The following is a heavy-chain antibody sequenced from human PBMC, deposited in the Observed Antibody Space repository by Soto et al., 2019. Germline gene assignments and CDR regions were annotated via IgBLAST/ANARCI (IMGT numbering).Heavy chain of an antibody. CDR2: ISYDGSNK. V-gene: IGHV3-30*18. CDR3: AKACLWFGSHPTYGMDV. D-gene: IGHD3-10*01. CDR1: GFTFSSYG. J-gene: IGHJ6*02. Sequence: GGSLRLSCAASGFTFSSYGMHWVRQAPGKGLEWVAVISYDGSNKYYADSVKGRFTISRDNSKNTLYLQMNSLRAEDTAVYYCAKACLWFGSHPTYGMDVWGQGTTVTVSS.